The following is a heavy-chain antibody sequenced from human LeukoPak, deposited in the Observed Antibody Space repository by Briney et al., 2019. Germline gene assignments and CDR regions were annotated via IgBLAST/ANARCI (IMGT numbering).Heavy chain of an antibody. CDR2: IFGSGSNT. J-gene: IGHJ4*02. D-gene: IGHD3-9*01. CDR3: AKIDWSSGF. Sequence: GGSLRLSCAASGFTFSGYAMSWVRQAPGKGLEWVSTIFGSGSNTYYADSVKGRFIISRDNSKNTLYLQMDSLRAEDTAVNFCAKIDWSSGFWGQGTLVAVSS. CDR1: GFTFSGYA. V-gene: IGHV3-23*05.